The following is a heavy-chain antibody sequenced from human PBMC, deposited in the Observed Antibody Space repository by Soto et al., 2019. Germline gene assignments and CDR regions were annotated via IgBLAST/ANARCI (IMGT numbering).Heavy chain of an antibody. Sequence: QVQLVQSGAEVKKPGSSVKVSCKASGGTFSSYAISWVRQAPGQGLEWMGGIIPIFGTANYAQKFQGRVTITADESTSTAYMELGSLRSEDTAVYYCARDPVGGELTGNYYGMDVWGQGTTVTVSS. D-gene: IGHD1-7*01. CDR3: ARDPVGGELTGNYYGMDV. CDR2: IIPIFGTA. V-gene: IGHV1-69*01. CDR1: GGTFSSYA. J-gene: IGHJ6*02.